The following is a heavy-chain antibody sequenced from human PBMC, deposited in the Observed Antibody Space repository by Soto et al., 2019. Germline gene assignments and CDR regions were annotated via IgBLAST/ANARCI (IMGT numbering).Heavy chain of an antibody. Sequence: QVQLVQSGAEVKQPGSSVKVSCTASGSTFSTYAITWVRQAPGQGLEWMGGIIPMVCTTKYAQEFQGRVTITADESTNTAYMALCSLRAEDTAVYYCAREPPTCIGGSCYKGSQYYFYAMDVWGQGTPVTVSS. CDR1: GSTFSTYA. D-gene: IGHD2-15*01. V-gene: IGHV1-69*01. CDR2: IIPMVCTT. CDR3: AREPPTCIGGSCYKGSQYYFYAMDV. J-gene: IGHJ6*02.